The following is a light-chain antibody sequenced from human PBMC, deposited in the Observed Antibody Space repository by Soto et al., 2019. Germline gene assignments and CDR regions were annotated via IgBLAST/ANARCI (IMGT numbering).Light chain of an antibody. V-gene: IGLV2-14*01. CDR2: DVS. CDR1: SSDIGGYNY. Sequence: QSALTQPASVSGSPGQSITISCTGTSSDIGGYNYVSWYQQHPGKAPKLMIYDVSYRPSGVSNRFPGSKSGNTASLTISGLQAEDEADYYCNSYTSSSTRVFGGGTKLTVL. J-gene: IGLJ2*01. CDR3: NSYTSSSTRV.